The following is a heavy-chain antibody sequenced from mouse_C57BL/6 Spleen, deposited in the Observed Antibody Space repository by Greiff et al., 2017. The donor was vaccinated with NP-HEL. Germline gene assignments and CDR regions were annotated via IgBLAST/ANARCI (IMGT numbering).Heavy chain of an antibody. CDR3: ARSNWPRYFDV. V-gene: IGHV1-54*01. CDR2: INPGSGGT. D-gene: IGHD4-1*01. CDR1: GYAFTNYL. Sequence: VQLQQSGAELVRPGTSVKVSCKASGYAFTNYLIEWVKQRPGQGLEWIGVINPGSGGTNYNEKFKGKATLTADKSSSTAYMQLSSLTSEDSAVYFCARSNWPRYFDVWGTGTTVTVSS. J-gene: IGHJ1*03.